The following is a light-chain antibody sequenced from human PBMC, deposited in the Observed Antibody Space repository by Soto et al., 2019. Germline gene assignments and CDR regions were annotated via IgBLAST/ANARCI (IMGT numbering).Light chain of an antibody. V-gene: IGKV1-8*01. CDR2: AAS. CDR1: QGISTY. J-gene: IGKJ1*01. Sequence: AIRMTQSPSSLSASVGDRVTITCRASQGISTYLAWYQQKPGRAPKLLIYAASTLQSGVPSRFSGSGSGTDFTLTINCLQSEDFATYYCQQYYDYPRTFAQGTKVDIK. CDR3: QQYYDYPRT.